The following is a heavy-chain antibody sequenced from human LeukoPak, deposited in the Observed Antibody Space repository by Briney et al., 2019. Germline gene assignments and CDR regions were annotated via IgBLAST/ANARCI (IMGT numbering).Heavy chain of an antibody. D-gene: IGHD6-19*01. CDR2: IYPDDSDT. J-gene: IGHJ4*02. Sequence: YWSWIRQHPGKGLEWMGVIYPDDSDTRYGPSFQGQATISADKSITTAYLQWSSLKASDTAVYYCARLPRFLEAGWRPDYWGQGTLVTVSS. V-gene: IGHV5-51*01. CDR3: ARLPRFLEAGWRPDY. CDR1: YW.